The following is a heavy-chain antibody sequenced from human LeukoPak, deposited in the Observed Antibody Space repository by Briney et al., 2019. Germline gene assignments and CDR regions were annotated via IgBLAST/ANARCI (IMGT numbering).Heavy chain of an antibody. CDR2: INPSGGST. CDR3: ARRSGSSLDY. D-gene: IGHD1-26*01. V-gene: IGHV1-46*01. CDR1: GYTLTGNY. J-gene: IGHJ4*02. Sequence: GASVKVSCKASGYTLTGNYMHWVRQAPGQGLEWMGIINPSGGSTNYAQKFQGRVTMTRDTSKSTVYMELSSLRSEDTAVYYCARRSGSSLDYWGQGTLITVSS.